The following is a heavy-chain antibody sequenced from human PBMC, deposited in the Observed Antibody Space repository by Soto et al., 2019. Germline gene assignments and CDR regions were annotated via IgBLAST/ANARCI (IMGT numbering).Heavy chain of an antibody. CDR1: GGSISSSSYY. CDR3: AXTTRNSSGWWGAQYYFDY. Sequence: SETLSLTCTVSGGSISSSSYYWGWIRQPPGKVLEWIVSIYYSGSTYYNPSLKSRVTVSVDTANNQFSLKLSSVTSPETTVYYXAXTTRNSSGWWGAQYYFDYWGQGTLVTVSS. V-gene: IGHV4-39*01. J-gene: IGHJ4*02. CDR2: IYYSGST. D-gene: IGHD6-19*01.